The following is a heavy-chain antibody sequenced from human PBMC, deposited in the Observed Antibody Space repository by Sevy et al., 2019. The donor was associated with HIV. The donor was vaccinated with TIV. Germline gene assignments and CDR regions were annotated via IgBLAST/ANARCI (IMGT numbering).Heavy chain of an antibody. Sequence: SETLSLTCTVSGGSITSLYWNWIRQPPGKGLEWIANIYYNGHINYNPSLKSRVTLSLDTSKKQFTPRLSYVTAADTAMYYCAGENAWGRGYSWGQGTLVTVSS. V-gene: IGHV4-59*08. CDR2: IYYNGHI. CDR1: GGSITSLY. D-gene: IGHD6-25*01. CDR3: AGENAWGRGYS. J-gene: IGHJ5*02.